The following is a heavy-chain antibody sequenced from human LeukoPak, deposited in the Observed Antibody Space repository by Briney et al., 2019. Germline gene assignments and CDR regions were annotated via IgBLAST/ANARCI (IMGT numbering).Heavy chain of an antibody. CDR3: ATVGTMRSRFREFDY. V-gene: IGHV1-2*02. J-gene: IGHJ4*02. D-gene: IGHD1-14*01. CDR2: INPNSGGT. CDR1: GYTFTGYY. Sequence: ASVKVSCKASGYTFTGYYMHWVRQAPGQGLEWMGWINPNSGGTVYAQKFQGRVTMTEDTSTDTAYMELSSLRSEDTAVYYCATVGTMRSRFREFDYWGQGTLVTVSS.